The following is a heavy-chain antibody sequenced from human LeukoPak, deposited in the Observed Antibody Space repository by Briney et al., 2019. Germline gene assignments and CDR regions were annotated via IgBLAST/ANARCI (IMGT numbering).Heavy chain of an antibody. CDR3: AKGPHYYGSGSYYPPAYMDV. CDR1: GFIVRNYY. J-gene: IGHJ6*03. V-gene: IGHV3-23*01. Sequence: GGSLRLSCAASGFIVRNYYLSWVRQAPGKGLEWVSAISGSGGSTYYADSVKGRFTISRDNSKNTLYLQMNSLRAEDTAVYYCAKGPHYYGSGSYYPPAYMDVWGKGTTVTISS. CDR2: ISGSGGST. D-gene: IGHD3-10*01.